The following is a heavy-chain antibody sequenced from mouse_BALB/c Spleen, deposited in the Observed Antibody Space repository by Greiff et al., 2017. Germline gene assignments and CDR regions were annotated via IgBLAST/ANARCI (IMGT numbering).Heavy chain of an antibody. CDR1: GFTFSSYG. D-gene: IGHD2-10*02. CDR2: INSNGGST. V-gene: IGHV5-6-3*01. CDR3: ARASYGIYYAMDY. Sequence: EVQLVESGGGLVQPGGSLKLSCAASGFTFSSYGMSWVRQTPDKRLELVATINSNGGSTYYPDSVKGRFTISRDNAKNTMYLQMSSLKSEDTAMYYCARASYGIYYAMDYWGQGTSVTVSS. J-gene: IGHJ4*01.